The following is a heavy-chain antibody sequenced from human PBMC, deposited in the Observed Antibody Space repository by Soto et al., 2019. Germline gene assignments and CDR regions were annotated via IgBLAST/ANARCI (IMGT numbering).Heavy chain of an antibody. V-gene: IGHV1-69*01. CDR1: GGTFSSYA. D-gene: IGHD3-9*01. Sequence: QVQLVQSGAEVKKPGSSVKVSCKASGGTFSSYAISWVRQAPGQGLEWMGGIIPIFGTANYAQKFQGRVTITADESTSTAHMELSSLRSEDTAVYYCARGYYDILTGYYTWDYYCMDVWGQGTTVTVSS. CDR3: ARGYYDILTGYYTWDYYCMDV. CDR2: IIPIFGTA. J-gene: IGHJ6*02.